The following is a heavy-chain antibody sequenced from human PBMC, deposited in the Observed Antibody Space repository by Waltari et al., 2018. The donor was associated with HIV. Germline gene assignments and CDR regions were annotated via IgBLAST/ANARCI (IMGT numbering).Heavy chain of an antibody. J-gene: IGHJ6*02. CDR1: GFAFRSTG. D-gene: IGHD5-12*01. Sequence: QAQLIQSGPAAKKPGASVKVSCQASGFAFRSTGVNWVRRTPGQGFEWLGWINAYSHNRNYTEGRITLTTNKSSNTATLELRSLRPDDTGTYYCARVRGAKWPASYYGMDVWGQGTAVSVSS. V-gene: IGHV1-18*01. CDR3: ARVRGAKWPASYYGMDV. CDR2: INAYSHNR.